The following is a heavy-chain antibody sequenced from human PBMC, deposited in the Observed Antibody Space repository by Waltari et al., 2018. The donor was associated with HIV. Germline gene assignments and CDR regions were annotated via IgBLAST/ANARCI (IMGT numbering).Heavy chain of an antibody. V-gene: IGHV4-39*07. CDR2: IYYSGST. CDR1: VGSISSSGYY. CDR3: ARGASIGGWVRNDY. Sequence: QLQLQESGPGLVKPSETRSLPCPVPVGSISSSGYYWGWIRQPPGKGLEWIGTIYYSGSTYYNPSLKSRVTISADTSKNQFSLKLSSVTAADTAVYDCARGASIGGWVRNDYWGQGTLVTVSS. J-gene: IGHJ4*02. D-gene: IGHD6-6*01.